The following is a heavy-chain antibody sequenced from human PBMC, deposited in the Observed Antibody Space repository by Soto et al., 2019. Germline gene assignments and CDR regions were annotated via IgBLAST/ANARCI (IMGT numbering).Heavy chain of an antibody. V-gene: IGHV3-23*01. CDR1: GFTFRTYA. CDR2: ITGNGGII. CDR3: AADLRPDGRYDLDY. Sequence: EVQLLDSGGGLVKPGGSLRLSCAASGFTFRTYAMNWVRQAPGKGLERVSVITGNGGIIYYADSVRGRFTISRDNSKNVLYLEMNGMRAEDTAVYYCAADLRPDGRYDLDYWGQGTLVTVSS. J-gene: IGHJ4*02. D-gene: IGHD2-15*01.